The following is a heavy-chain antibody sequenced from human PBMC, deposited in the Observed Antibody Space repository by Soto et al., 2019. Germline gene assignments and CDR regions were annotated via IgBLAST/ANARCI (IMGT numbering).Heavy chain of an antibody. J-gene: IGHJ4*02. CDR3: ATRSPAFDY. CDR1: GYTFTSYG. V-gene: IGHV1-18*01. CDR2: ITTDKGNT. Sequence: QVQLVQSGPEVKKPGASVKVSCKTSGYTFTSYGISWVRQAPGQGLEWMGWITTDKGNTTYAQKFQGRVAMTTDTSTRTAYMELRSLRSDDTAVYYCATRSPAFDYWGQGTLVTVSS.